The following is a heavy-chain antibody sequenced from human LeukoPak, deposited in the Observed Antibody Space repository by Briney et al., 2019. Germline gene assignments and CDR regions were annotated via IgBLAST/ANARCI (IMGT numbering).Heavy chain of an antibody. CDR1: GFTFNKWS. Sequence: GGSLRLSCAASGFTFNKWSMNWVRQAPGKGLEWVSNIISRGDTTHYADSVKGRFTISRDNAKNWLFLQLNSLRAEDTAVYYCARGQGYCTGASCDIDYWGQGTLVTVSS. V-gene: IGHV3-48*04. CDR2: IISRGDTT. D-gene: IGHD2-8*02. J-gene: IGHJ4*02. CDR3: ARGQGYCTGASCDIDY.